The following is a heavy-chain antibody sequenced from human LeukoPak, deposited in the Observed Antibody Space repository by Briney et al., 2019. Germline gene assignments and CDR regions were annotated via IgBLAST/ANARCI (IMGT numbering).Heavy chain of an antibody. V-gene: IGHV4-30-2*01. Sequence: SETLSLTCTVSGGSISSGGYYWSWIRQPPGKGLEWIGYIYHSGSTYYNPSLKSRVTISVDRSKNQFSLKLSSVTAADTAVYYCARLMRVGYCSSTSCYGGWFDPWGQGTLVTVSS. CDR1: GGSISSGGYY. CDR3: ARLMRVGYCSSTSCYGGWFDP. J-gene: IGHJ5*02. CDR2: IYHSGST. D-gene: IGHD2-2*03.